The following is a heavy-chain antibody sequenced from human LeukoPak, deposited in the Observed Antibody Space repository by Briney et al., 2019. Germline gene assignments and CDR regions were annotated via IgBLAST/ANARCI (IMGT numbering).Heavy chain of an antibody. Sequence: PGGSLRLSCTAFGFSFSDYDMNWVRHAPGKGLEWVSSISGGSSHRYFAESAKGRFTISRDNAKNSLYLQMNSLRAEDTAIYYCGRAFPPLRTSAAGDFWGQGTLVTVSS. CDR2: ISGGSSHR. CDR1: GFSFSDYD. J-gene: IGHJ4*02. D-gene: IGHD6-25*01. CDR3: GRAFPPLRTSAAGDF. V-gene: IGHV3-21*06.